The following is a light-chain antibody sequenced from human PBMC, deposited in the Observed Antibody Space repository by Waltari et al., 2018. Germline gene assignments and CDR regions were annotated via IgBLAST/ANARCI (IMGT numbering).Light chain of an antibody. CDR3: QAWDSSTVV. J-gene: IGLJ2*01. Sequence: SYELTQPPSVSVSPGQTASITCSGDQLGDKYACWYQQKPGQSPVLVTYQDSKRPSGIPERFSGSNSGNTATLTISGTHAMDEADYYCQAWDSSTVVFGGGTKLTVL. V-gene: IGLV3-1*01. CDR2: QDS. CDR1: QLGDKY.